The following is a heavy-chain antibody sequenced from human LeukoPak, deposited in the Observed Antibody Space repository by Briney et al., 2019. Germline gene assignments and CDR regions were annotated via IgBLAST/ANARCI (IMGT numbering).Heavy chain of an antibody. D-gene: IGHD1-1*01. CDR1: DRSSGRYQ. Sequence: SLTSTYPDRSSGRYQWSLNRQPPGNGMEWIGYVYYSGGTNYNPSLKSRVTISVDTSKNQVSLKLSSVTAADTAVYYCARFTTFPFRFECWVQGILVPVSS. CDR3: ARFTTFPFRFEC. V-gene: IGHV4-59*01. J-gene: IGHJ4*02. CDR2: VYYSGGT.